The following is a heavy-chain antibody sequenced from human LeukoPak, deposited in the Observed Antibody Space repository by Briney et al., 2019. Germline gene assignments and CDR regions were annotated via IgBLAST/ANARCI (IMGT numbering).Heavy chain of an antibody. CDR3: ARGDQLGDFDY. D-gene: IGHD2-2*01. V-gene: IGHV3-53*01. Sequence: GGSLRLSCAASGFTVTDNYMNWVRQSSGKGLEWVSVIYGGGDTNYADSVKGRFTISRDNAKNTLYLQMNSLRAEDTAVYYCARGDQLGDFDYWGQGTLVTVSS. CDR2: IYGGGDT. CDR1: GFTVTDNY. J-gene: IGHJ4*02.